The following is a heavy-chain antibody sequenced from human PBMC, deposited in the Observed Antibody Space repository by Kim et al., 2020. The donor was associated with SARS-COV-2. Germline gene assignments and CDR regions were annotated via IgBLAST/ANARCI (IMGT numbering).Heavy chain of an antibody. CDR2: ISWNSGSI. CDR3: AKSLAYGDYASSTYNFDY. D-gene: IGHD4-17*01. V-gene: IGHV3-9*01. Sequence: GGSLRLSCAASGFTFDDYAMHWVRQAPGKGLEWVSGISWNSGSIGYADSVKGRFTISRDNAKNSLYLQMNSLRAEDTALYYCAKSLAYGDYASSTYNFDYWGQGTLVTVSS. CDR1: GFTFDDYA. J-gene: IGHJ4*02.